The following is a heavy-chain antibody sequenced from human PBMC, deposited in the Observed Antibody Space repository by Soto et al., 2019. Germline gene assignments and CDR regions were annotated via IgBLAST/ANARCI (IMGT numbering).Heavy chain of an antibody. CDR1: GYTFTAYS. Sequence: QAQLVQSGAEVKKPGASVKVSCKASGYTFTAYSMHWVRQAPGERLEWMGWLNPGNGNTKYSQKFQGRLSITRDTSATTASMELSSLRSEDTAIYYCARAYGSGSYYQFDPWGQGSLVTVSS. D-gene: IGHD3-10*01. V-gene: IGHV1-3*01. J-gene: IGHJ5*02. CDR2: LNPGNGNT. CDR3: ARAYGSGSYYQFDP.